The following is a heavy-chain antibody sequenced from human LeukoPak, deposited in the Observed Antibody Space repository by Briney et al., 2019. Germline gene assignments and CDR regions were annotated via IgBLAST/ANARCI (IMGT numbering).Heavy chain of an antibody. CDR1: GYTFTGYY. V-gene: IGHV1-2*02. D-gene: IGHD3-22*01. CDR3: ARDYYDSSGYHQNWFDP. Sequence: ASVKVSCKASGYTFTGYYMHWVRQAPGQGLEWMGWINPNSGGTNYAQKFQGRVTMTRDTSISTAYMELSRLRSDDTAVYHCARDYYDSSGYHQNWFDPWGQGTLVTVSS. CDR2: INPNSGGT. J-gene: IGHJ5*02.